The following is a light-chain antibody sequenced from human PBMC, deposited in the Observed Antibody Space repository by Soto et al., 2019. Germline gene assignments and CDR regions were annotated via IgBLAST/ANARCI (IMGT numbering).Light chain of an antibody. CDR1: QGIRND. Sequence: AIQMTQSPSSLSASVGDRVTITCRASQGIRNDLGWYQQKPGKAPKLLIYAASSLQSGVPTRVSGSGSGTDFTLTIRSLQPEDFSTYYCLQDYSSPPTFGQGTKVEIK. V-gene: IGKV1-6*01. CDR3: LQDYSSPPT. CDR2: AAS. J-gene: IGKJ1*01.